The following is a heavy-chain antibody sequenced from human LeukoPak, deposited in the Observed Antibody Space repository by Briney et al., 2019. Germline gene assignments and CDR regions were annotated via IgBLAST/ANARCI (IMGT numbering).Heavy chain of an antibody. V-gene: IGHV1-18*01. CDR1: GYTFTDFG. CDR2: INTKTGQI. D-gene: IGHD3-16*01. J-gene: IGHJ4*02. Sequence: ASVKVSCKTSGYTFTDFGITWVQQAPGQGLEWVGWINTKTGQINLARKLQGRVTMTTDTSTRTAYMELRSLRSDDTAVYFCARDIAYDVDYWGPGTLVTVSS. CDR3: ARDIAYDVDY.